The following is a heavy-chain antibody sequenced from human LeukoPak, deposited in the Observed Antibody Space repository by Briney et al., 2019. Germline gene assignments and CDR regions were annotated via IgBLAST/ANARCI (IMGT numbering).Heavy chain of an antibody. J-gene: IGHJ3*02. V-gene: IGHV3-66*01. CDR1: GFTVSSTY. Sequence: PGGSLRLSCAASGFTVSSTYMTWVRQAPGKGLEWVSLIYSGGSTYYADSVKGRFTISRDNSKNTLYLQMNSLRAEDTAVYYCARLRADAFDIWGQGTMVTVSS. CDR3: ARLRADAFDI. CDR2: IYSGGST.